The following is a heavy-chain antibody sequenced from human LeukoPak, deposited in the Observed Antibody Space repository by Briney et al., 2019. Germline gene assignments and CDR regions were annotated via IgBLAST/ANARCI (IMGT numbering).Heavy chain of an antibody. CDR3: ATGMGDVWEVLAY. D-gene: IGHD1-26*01. Sequence: PSETLSLTCVVHGGSFSNDYWSWIRLPPGKGLEWIGEINHSGGTNYNSSLKSRVTISVDTSKNQFSLELTSVTAADTAVYYCATGMGDVWEVLAYWGQGTLVTVSS. V-gene: IGHV4-34*01. CDR1: GGSFSNDY. CDR2: INHSGGT. J-gene: IGHJ4*02.